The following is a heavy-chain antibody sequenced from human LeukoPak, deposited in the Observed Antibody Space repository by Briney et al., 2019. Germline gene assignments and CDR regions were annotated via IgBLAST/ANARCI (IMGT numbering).Heavy chain of an antibody. V-gene: IGHV4-4*02. CDR3: ASLGWFGEFFDY. J-gene: IGHJ4*02. CDR2: IYHSGST. D-gene: IGHD3-10*01. Sequence: SKTLSLTCAVSGGSISSSNWWSWGRQPPGRGLEWIGEIYHSGSTNYNPSLKSRVTISVDKSKNQFSLKLSSVTAADTAVYYCASLGWFGEFFDYWGQGTLVTVSS. CDR1: GGSISSSNW.